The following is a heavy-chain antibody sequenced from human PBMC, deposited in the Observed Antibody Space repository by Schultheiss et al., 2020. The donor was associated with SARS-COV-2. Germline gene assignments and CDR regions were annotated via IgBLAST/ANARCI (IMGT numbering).Heavy chain of an antibody. V-gene: IGHV3-21*01. D-gene: IGHD6-19*01. CDR3: ASQVTGIGYSSGWYGY. J-gene: IGHJ4*02. CDR1: GFTFSSYS. Sequence: GGSLRLSCAASGFTFSSYSMNWVRQAPGKGLEWVSSISSSSSYIYYADSVKGRFTISRDNAKNSLYLQMNSLRAEDTAVYYCASQVTGIGYSSGWYGYWGQGTLVTVSS. CDR2: ISSSSSYI.